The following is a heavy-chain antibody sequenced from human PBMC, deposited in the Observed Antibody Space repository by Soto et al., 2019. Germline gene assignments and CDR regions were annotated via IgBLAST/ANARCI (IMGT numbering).Heavy chain of an antibody. V-gene: IGHV3-33*01. D-gene: IGHD3-10*01. Sequence: QVQLVESGGGVVQPGRSLRLSCAASGFTFSSYGMHWVRQAPGKGLEWVAVIWYDGSNKYYADSVKGRFTISRDNSKNTLYLQMNSLRAEDTAVYYCARDPKGGSGSYILYWGQGTLVTVSS. CDR3: ARDPKGGSGSYILY. CDR2: IWYDGSNK. J-gene: IGHJ4*02. CDR1: GFTFSSYG.